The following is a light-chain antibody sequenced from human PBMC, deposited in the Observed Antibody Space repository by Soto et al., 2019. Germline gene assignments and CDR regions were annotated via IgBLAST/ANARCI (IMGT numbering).Light chain of an antibody. Sequence: DIQMTKSTSTLSASVGDRVTITCRASQSISSWLAWYQQKPGKAPKLLIYDASSLESGVPSRFSGSGSGTEFTLTISSLQPDDFAPYYFQQYNSYPRTFGQGTKVDIK. CDR2: DAS. V-gene: IGKV1-5*01. CDR1: QSISSW. J-gene: IGKJ1*01. CDR3: QQYNSYPRT.